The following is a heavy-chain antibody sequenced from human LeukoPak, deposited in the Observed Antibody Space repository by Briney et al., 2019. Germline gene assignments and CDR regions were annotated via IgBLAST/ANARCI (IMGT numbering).Heavy chain of an antibody. J-gene: IGHJ5*02. CDR2: INYSGRT. CDR1: GGSISSYY. CDR3: ARGKGSSSWYGLSRFDP. Sequence: SETLSLTGTVSGGSISSYYWGWLRQPPGKGLEWIGTINYSGRTYYNPSLQSRLTQSVDTSKNQFALILTSVTAADTAVYYCARGKGSSSWYGLSRFDPWGQGTLVTVSS. D-gene: IGHD6-13*01. V-gene: IGHV4-39*01.